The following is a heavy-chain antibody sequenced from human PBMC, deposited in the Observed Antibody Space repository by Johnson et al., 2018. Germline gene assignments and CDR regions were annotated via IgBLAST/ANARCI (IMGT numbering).Heavy chain of an antibody. J-gene: IGHJ3*02. V-gene: IGHV3-30*01. CDR3: ARDGCGGDCLRRGAFDI. Sequence: KGRFTISRDNSKNTLYLQMNSLRAEDTAVYYCARDGCGGDCLRRGAFDIWGQGTMVTVSS. D-gene: IGHD2-21*02.